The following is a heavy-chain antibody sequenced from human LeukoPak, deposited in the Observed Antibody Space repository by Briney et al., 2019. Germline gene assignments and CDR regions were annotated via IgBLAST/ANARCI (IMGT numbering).Heavy chain of an antibody. J-gene: IGHJ4*02. Sequence: SETLSLTCTVSGGSVSSGSYYWSWIRQPAGKGLEWIGRIYTSGSTNYNPSLKSRVTISVDTSKNQFSLKLSSVTAADTAVYYCARDLYGDYVDYWGQGTLVTVSS. CDR1: GGSVSSGSYY. CDR3: ARDLYGDYVDY. V-gene: IGHV4-61*02. D-gene: IGHD4-17*01. CDR2: IYTSGST.